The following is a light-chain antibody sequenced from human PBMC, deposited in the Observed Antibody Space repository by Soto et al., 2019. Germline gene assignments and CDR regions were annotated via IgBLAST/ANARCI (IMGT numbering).Light chain of an antibody. CDR1: QGIGNY. Sequence: DIQMTQSPSSLSASVGDRVTISCRATQGIGNYLAWYQQKPGKAPQLLIFAASTLQSGVPSRFSGSGSGTDFTLTISNLQPEDVGSYYCQEYNTVPLTFGGGTKVEIK. J-gene: IGKJ4*01. CDR3: QEYNTVPLT. V-gene: IGKV1-27*01. CDR2: AAS.